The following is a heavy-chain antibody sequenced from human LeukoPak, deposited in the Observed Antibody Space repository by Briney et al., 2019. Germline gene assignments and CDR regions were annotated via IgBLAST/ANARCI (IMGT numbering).Heavy chain of an antibody. D-gene: IGHD2-15*01. CDR2: IWYDGSNK. CDR3: ASRRGGIVGDY. J-gene: IGHJ4*02. CDR1: GFTVNSNY. V-gene: IGHV3-33*08. Sequence: GGSLRLSCAASGFTVNSNYMSWVRQAPGKGLEWVALIWYDGSNKYYADSVKGRFTISRDNSKNTVYLQMNSPRAEDTAVYYCASRRGGIVGDYWGQGTLVTVSS.